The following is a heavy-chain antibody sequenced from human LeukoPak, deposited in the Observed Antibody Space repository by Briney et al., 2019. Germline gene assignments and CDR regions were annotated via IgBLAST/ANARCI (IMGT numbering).Heavy chain of an antibody. Sequence: STEKVSCKASGGSFSDYPINWVRQAPGQGLEWLGGIIPKYSASNYAQAFQGRVTITADESTNTVYMEMSGLRPDDTAVYYCVRPDRIFGVPAACDACGQGTLVAVSS. V-gene: IGHV1-69*13. J-gene: IGHJ3*01. D-gene: IGHD3-3*01. CDR2: IIPKYSAS. CDR3: VRPDRIFGVPAACDA. CDR1: GGSFSDYP.